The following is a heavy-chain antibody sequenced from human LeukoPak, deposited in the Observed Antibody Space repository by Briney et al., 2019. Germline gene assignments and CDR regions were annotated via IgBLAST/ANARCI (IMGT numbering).Heavy chain of an antibody. Sequence: SETLSLTCAAYVGSFSGYYWSWIRQPPGKGLEWMGEINHSGSTNYNPSRNRGVTISVDPTKNQCSLKLRSVTAADPAVYYCARRRLYSWFDPWGQGTLVTVSS. CDR3: ARRRLYSWFDP. D-gene: IGHD2-8*01. V-gene: IGHV4-34*01. CDR2: INHSGST. CDR1: VGSFSGYY. J-gene: IGHJ5*02.